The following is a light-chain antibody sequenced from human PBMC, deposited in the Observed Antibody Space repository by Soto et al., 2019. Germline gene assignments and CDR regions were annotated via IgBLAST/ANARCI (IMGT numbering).Light chain of an antibody. CDR2: DVS. CDR3: QQFASSLT. Sequence: EIVLTQSPATLSLSPGERATLSCGASQSVSSFYLAWYQQKPGLAPRLLMYDVSNRAAGTPDRFSGGGSGTXXTLTXSXXEPXDXXVXXXQQFASSLTFGGGTRVEI. CDR1: QSVSSFY. J-gene: IGKJ4*01. V-gene: IGKV3D-20*01.